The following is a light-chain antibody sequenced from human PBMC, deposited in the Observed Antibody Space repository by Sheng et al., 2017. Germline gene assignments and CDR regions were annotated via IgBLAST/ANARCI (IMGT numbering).Light chain of an antibody. CDR1: QSVSSF. CDR3: QQSYSTPYT. J-gene: IGKJ2*01. CDR2: AAS. Sequence: DIHMTQSPSSLSASVGDSVTITCRASQSVSSFLSWYQQKPGKAPKLLIYAASSLQSGVPSRFSGSGSGTDFTLTISSLLPEDLGTFYCQQSYSTPYTFGQGTKLEIK. V-gene: IGKV1-39*01.